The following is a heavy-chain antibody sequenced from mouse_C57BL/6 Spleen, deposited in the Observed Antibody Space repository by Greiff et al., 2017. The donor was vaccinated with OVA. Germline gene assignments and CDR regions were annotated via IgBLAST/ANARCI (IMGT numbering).Heavy chain of an antibody. CDR1: GYTFTSYW. Sequence: VQLQQPGAELVKPGASVKMSCKASGYTFTSYWITWVKQRPGQGLEWIGDIYPGSGSTNYNEKFKSKATLTVDTSSSTAYMQLSSLTSEDSAVYYCARGDYDGWGSAMDYWGQGTSVTVSS. J-gene: IGHJ4*01. CDR3: ARGDYDGWGSAMDY. D-gene: IGHD2-4*01. CDR2: IYPGSGST. V-gene: IGHV1-55*01.